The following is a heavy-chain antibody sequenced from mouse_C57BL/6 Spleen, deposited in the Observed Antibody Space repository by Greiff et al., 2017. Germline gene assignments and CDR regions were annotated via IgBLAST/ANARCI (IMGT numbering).Heavy chain of an antibody. V-gene: IGHV5-17*01. D-gene: IGHD2-2*01. CDR2: ISSGSSTI. CDR3: ARLYGYDVGYAMDY. CDR1: GFTFSDYG. Sequence: EVKVVESGGGLVKPGGSLKLSCAASGFTFSDYGMHWVRQAPEKGLEWVAYISSGSSTIYYADTVKGRFTISRDNAKNTLFLQMTSLRSEDTAMYYCARLYGYDVGYAMDYWGQGTSVTVSS. J-gene: IGHJ4*01.